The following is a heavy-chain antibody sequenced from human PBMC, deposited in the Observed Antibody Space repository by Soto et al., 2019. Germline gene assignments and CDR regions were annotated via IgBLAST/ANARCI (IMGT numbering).Heavy chain of an antibody. D-gene: IGHD3-3*01. V-gene: IGHV3-48*01. Sequence: PGGSLRLSCAASGFTFSSYSMNWVRQAPGKGLEWVSYISSSSSTIYYADSVKGRFTISRDNAKNSLYLQMNSLSAEDTAVYYCARSLRFAHMDVGGKGTTVTVSS. CDR3: ARSLRFAHMDV. CDR1: GFTFSSYS. CDR2: ISSSSSTI. J-gene: IGHJ6*03.